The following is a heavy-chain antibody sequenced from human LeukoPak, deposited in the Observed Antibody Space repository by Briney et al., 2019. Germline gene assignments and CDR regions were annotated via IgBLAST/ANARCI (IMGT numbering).Heavy chain of an antibody. CDR3: ARAYSSRKTGRFDY. J-gene: IGHJ4*02. V-gene: IGHV4-34*01. CDR1: GGSFSGYY. Sequence: SETLSLTCAVYGGSFSGYYWSWIRQPPGKGLEWIGEINHSGSTNYNPSLKSRVTISVDTSMNQFSLKLSSVTAADTAVYYCARAYSSRKTGRFDYWGQGTLVTVSS. D-gene: IGHD1-1*01. CDR2: INHSGST.